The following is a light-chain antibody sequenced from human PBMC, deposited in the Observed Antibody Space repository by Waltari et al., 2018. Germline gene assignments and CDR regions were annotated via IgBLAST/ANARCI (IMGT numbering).Light chain of an antibody. CDR2: SAS. V-gene: IGKV1-9*01. CDR1: QGISSY. Sequence: DIQLTQSPSFLSASVGARVTITCRASQGISSYLAWYQQEPGKAPKLLISSASTLQSGGPERFSGSGAGTAVTLTISSLQPEDFAAYYCQQLHTYPYTFGQGTKVEIK. J-gene: IGKJ2*01. CDR3: QQLHTYPYT.